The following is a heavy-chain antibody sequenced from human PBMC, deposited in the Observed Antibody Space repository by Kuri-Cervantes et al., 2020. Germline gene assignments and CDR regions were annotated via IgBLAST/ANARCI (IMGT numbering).Heavy chain of an antibody. J-gene: IGHJ4*02. V-gene: IGHV3-11*01. CDR1: GFTFSDYY. Sequence: GGSLRLSCAASGFTFSDYYMSWIRQAPGKGLEWVSYISSSGSTIHYAGSAKGRFIISRDNAKNSLYLQMNSLRAEDTAVYYCAKSTYYDFWSGVDYWGQGTLVTVSS. CDR2: ISSSGSTI. CDR3: AKSTYYDFWSGVDY. D-gene: IGHD3-3*01.